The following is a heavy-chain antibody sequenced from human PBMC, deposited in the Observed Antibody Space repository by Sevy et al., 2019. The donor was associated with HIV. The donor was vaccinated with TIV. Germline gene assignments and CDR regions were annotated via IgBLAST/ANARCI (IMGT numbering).Heavy chain of an antibody. J-gene: IGHJ4*02. Sequence: GGSLRLSCVASGFTFSDPWMSWVRQPPGKGLEWVGRIKSKSDGGATEYAAPVKGRFTISRDDSKNTLYLQMNSLRDEDTAVYYCARENCSGGTCYLEFDSWDQGALVTVSS. CDR3: ARENCSGGTCYLEFDS. CDR2: IKSKSDGGAT. V-gene: IGHV3-15*01. CDR1: GFTFSDPW. D-gene: IGHD2-15*01.